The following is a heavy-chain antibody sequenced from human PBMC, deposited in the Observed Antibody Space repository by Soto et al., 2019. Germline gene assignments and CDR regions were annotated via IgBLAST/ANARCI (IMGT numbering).Heavy chain of an antibody. D-gene: IGHD3-22*01. V-gene: IGHV4-39*01. CDR1: GGSISSSSYY. J-gene: IGHJ4*02. Sequence: PSETLSLTCTVSGGSISSSSYYWGWIRQPPGKGLEWIGSIYYSGSTYYNPSLKSRVTISVDTSKNQFSLKLSSVTAADTAVYYRARHVREYYYDSSGYLDYWGQGTLVTVSS. CDR3: ARHVREYYYDSSGYLDY. CDR2: IYYSGST.